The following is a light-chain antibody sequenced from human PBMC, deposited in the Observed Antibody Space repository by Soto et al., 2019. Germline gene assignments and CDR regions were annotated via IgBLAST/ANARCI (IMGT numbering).Light chain of an antibody. CDR1: SSNIGGNS. Sequence: QSLLTQPPSVSAAPGQKFTISCSGSSSNIGGNSVSWYQQLPGTAPKLMIYEVSKRPSGVPDRFSGSKSGNTASLTVSGLQAEDEADYYCSSYGGRYNYVFGTGTKVTVL. CDR2: EVS. V-gene: IGLV2-8*01. CDR3: SSYGGRYNYV. J-gene: IGLJ1*01.